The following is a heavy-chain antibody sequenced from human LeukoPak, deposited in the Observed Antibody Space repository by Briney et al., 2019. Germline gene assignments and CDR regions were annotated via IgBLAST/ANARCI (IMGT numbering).Heavy chain of an antibody. J-gene: IGHJ6*02. V-gene: IGHV4-59*08. Sequence: SETLSLTCTVSGGSISTYFWSWIRQPPGKGLEWIGYIYYTGSTNYNPSLNSRVTILVDTSKNQFSLKLSSVTAADTAVYYCASHVHCSGGSCYRYGMDVWGQGTTVTVSS. CDR1: GGSISTYF. CDR3: ASHVHCSGGSCYRYGMDV. CDR2: IYYTGST. D-gene: IGHD2-15*01.